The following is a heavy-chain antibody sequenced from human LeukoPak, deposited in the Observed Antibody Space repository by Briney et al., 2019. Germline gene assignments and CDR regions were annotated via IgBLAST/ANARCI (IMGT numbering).Heavy chain of an antibody. Sequence: GGSLRLSCDASGFTIGLYTITWVRQAPGKGLEWVSSITSTGAYINYADSVKGRFTISRDNAKTPLYLQMDSLRAEDTAVYYCARVATGATTSNYFYYYMDVWGRGTTVTVSS. V-gene: IGHV3-21*01. J-gene: IGHJ6*03. CDR2: ITSTGAYI. D-gene: IGHD1-26*01. CDR3: ARVATGATTSNYFYYYMDV. CDR1: GFTIGLYT.